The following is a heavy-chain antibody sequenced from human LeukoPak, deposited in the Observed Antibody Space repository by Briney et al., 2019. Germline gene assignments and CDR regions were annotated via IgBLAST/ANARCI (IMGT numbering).Heavy chain of an antibody. CDR1: GFTLDDYA. J-gene: IGHJ4*02. D-gene: IGHD3-22*01. V-gene: IGHV3-9*01. CDR3: AKGYYYDSSGYHYYFDY. Sequence: PGRSLRLSCAASGFTLDDYAMHWVRQAPGKGLEWVSGISWNSGSIGYADSVKGRFTISRDNAKNSLYLQMNSLRAEDTALYYCAKGYYYDSSGYHYYFDYWGQGTLVTVSS. CDR2: ISWNSGSI.